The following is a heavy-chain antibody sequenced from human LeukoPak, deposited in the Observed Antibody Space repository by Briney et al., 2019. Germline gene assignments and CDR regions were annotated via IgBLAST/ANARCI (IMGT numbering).Heavy chain of an antibody. D-gene: IGHD6-13*01. CDR2: IYHSGST. J-gene: IGHJ4*02. CDR3: AAANSAAGTFDY. Sequence: SETLSLTCAVPGYSISSGYYWGWIRQPPGKGLEWIGSIYHSGSTYYNPSLKSRVTISVDTSKNQFSLKLSSVTAADTAAYYCAAANSAAGTFDYWGQGTLVTVSS. V-gene: IGHV4-38-2*01. CDR1: GYSISSGYY.